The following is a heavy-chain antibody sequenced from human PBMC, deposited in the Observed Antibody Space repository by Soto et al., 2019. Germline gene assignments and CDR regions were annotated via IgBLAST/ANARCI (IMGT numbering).Heavy chain of an antibody. CDR2: INKNGFTI. D-gene: IGHD6-19*01. CDR1: VFTLTTYS. CDR3: ATGAVNGNSLFEY. Sequence: GGSLRLSCAFSVFTLTTYSMNCVRQSPGKGLEWISFINKNGFTIYYADSVNGRFTISRDYAKNSLYLQMDSLRHEDTAVYYCATGAVNGNSLFEYWGLGTTVTVSS. J-gene: IGHJ4*02. V-gene: IGHV3-48*02.